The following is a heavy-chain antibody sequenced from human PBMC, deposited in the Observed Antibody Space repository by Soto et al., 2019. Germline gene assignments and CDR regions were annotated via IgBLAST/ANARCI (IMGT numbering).Heavy chain of an antibody. V-gene: IGHV4-31*03. CDR2: ISYSVST. CDR3: SVGLSSVDY. J-gene: IGHJ4*02. Sequence: HVQLQESGPGLVKPSQTLSLTCTVSGGSISSGGYYWRWLRQHPVKGLEWIGYISYSVSTYYNPSPTSRVTRSVDTSKNKFSLKLSSVTAAETAVYYCSVGLSSVDYWCQGTLVTVSS. D-gene: IGHD6-6*01. CDR1: GGSISSGGYY.